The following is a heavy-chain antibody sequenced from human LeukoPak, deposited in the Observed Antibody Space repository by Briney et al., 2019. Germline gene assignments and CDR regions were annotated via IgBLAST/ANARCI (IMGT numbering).Heavy chain of an antibody. CDR2: IGGGGVDR. V-gene: IGHV3-23*01. CDR1: GFTFSSYA. D-gene: IGHD2-8*01. Sequence: GGSLRLSCAASGFTFSSYAMSWVRQAPGKGLEWVSHIGGGGVDREYEESVKGRFTVSRDNSRNSLYLQMNSLRGEDTAIYYCVKDSIERNGVYDAFDVWGQGTKVTVAS. CDR3: VKDSIERNGVYDAFDV. J-gene: IGHJ3*01.